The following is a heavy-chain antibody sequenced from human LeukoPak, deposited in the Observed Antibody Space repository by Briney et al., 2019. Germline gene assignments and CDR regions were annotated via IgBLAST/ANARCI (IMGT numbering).Heavy chain of an antibody. D-gene: IGHD5-18*01. CDR3: ARSSAYSTWIQLRLSDY. J-gene: IGHJ4*02. V-gene: IGHV1-8*01. Sequence: ASVKVSCKASGYTFTSYDINWVRQATGQGLEWMGWMNPNSGNTGYAQKFQGRVTMTRNTSISTAYMELSSLRAEDTAVYYCARSSAYSTWIQLRLSDYWGQGTLVTVSS. CDR1: GYTFTSYD. CDR2: MNPNSGNT.